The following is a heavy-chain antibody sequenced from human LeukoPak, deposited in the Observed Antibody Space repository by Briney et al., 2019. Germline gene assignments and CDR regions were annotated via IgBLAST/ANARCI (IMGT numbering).Heavy chain of an antibody. Sequence: GGSLRLSCVASEFNFFSYGMQWVRQAPGKGLVWVSRIFSDGSTTSYADSVKGRFTISRDNAKNTLYLQMSSLRAEDTAVYYCARELPREVTLDYWGQGTLVTVSP. D-gene: IGHD2-21*02. CDR3: ARELPREVTLDY. V-gene: IGHV3-74*01. CDR1: EFNFFSYG. CDR2: IFSDGSTT. J-gene: IGHJ4*01.